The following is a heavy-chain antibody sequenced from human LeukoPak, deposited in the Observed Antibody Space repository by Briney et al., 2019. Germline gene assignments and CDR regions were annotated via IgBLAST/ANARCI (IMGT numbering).Heavy chain of an antibody. CDR2: IWYDGAQK. Sequence: GRSLRLSCAASGFTFSSYGMHWVRQAPGKGLEWVAVIWYDGAQKYYADSVKGRFTISRDNSKNTLYLQMNSLRAEDTAVYYCARDLVGYYYGMDVWGQGTTVTVSS. CDR1: GFTFSSYG. D-gene: IGHD2-8*02. J-gene: IGHJ6*02. CDR3: ARDLVGYYYGMDV. V-gene: IGHV3-33*01.